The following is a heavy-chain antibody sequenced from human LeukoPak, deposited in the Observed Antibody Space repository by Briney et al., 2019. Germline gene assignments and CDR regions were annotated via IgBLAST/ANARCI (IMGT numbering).Heavy chain of an antibody. D-gene: IGHD3-10*01. J-gene: IGHJ5*02. CDR3: AGTRGLGPGGWFDP. Sequence: GGSLRLSCAASGFTFSSYSMNWVRQAPGKGLEWVSSISSSSSYIYYADSVKGRFTMSRDNAKNSLYLQMNSLRAEDTAVYYCAGTRGLGPGGWFDPWGQGTLVTVSS. CDR1: GFTFSSYS. CDR2: ISSSSSYI. V-gene: IGHV3-21*04.